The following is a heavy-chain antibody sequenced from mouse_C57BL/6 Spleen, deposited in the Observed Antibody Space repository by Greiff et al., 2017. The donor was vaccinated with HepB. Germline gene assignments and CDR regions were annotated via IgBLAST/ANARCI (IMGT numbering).Heavy chain of an antibody. CDR1: GYSITSGYY. CDR2: ISYDGSN. Sequence: EESGPGLVKPSQSLSLTCSVTGYSITSGYYWNWIRQFPGNKLEWMGYISYDGSNNYNPSLKNRISITRDTSKNQFFLKLNSVTTEDTATYYCASDPEAYWGQGTLVTVSA. V-gene: IGHV3-6*01. J-gene: IGHJ3*01. CDR3: ASDPEAY.